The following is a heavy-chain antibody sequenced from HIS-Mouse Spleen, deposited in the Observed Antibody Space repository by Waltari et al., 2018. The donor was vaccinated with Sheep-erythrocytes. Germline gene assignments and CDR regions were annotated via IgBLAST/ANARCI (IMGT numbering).Heavy chain of an antibody. CDR1: GYTFTGSY. CDR3: ARGYYDFWSGSALGAFDI. Sequence: QVQLVQSGAEVKKPGASVKVSCKASGYTFTGSYMHWVRQAPGQGLEWTGWSNPKSGGQKYAQKFQGRVTMTRDTSISTAYMELSRLRSDDTAVYYCARGYYDFWSGSALGAFDIWGQGTMVTVSS. D-gene: IGHD3-3*01. CDR2: SNPKSGGQ. V-gene: IGHV1-2*02. J-gene: IGHJ3*02.